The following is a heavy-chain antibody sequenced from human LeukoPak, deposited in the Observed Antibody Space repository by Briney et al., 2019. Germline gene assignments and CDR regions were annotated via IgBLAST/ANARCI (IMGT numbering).Heavy chain of an antibody. CDR2: IYTSGST. D-gene: IGHD2-2*01. V-gene: IGHV4-61*02. J-gene: IGHJ4*02. CDR3: ARDSTSSWGGGFDY. Sequence: SETLSLTCTVSGGSISSGSYYWSWIRQPAGKGLEWIGCIYTSGSTNYNPSLKSRVTISVDTSKNQFSLKLSSVTAADTAVYYCARDSTSSWGGGFDYWGQGTLVTVSS. CDR1: GGSISSGSYY.